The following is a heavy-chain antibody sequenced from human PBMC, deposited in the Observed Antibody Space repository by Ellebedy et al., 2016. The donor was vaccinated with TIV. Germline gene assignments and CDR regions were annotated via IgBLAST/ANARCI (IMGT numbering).Heavy chain of an antibody. CDR2: ISFDGTAT. J-gene: IGHJ4*02. CDR3: ATSRVTALSTFDN. Sequence: GGSLRLSCTGTGFPFARYTVHWVRQAPGKGLDWLSLISFDGTATYYAASVESRFTISRDNSRNTVFLQMNNLAADDTAFYYCATSRVTALSTFDNWGQGTLVTVAS. D-gene: IGHD2-21*02. CDR1: GFPFARYT. V-gene: IGHV3-30*01.